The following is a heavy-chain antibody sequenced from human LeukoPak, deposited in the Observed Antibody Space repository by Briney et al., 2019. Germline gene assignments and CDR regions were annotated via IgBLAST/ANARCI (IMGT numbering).Heavy chain of an antibody. V-gene: IGHV4-38-2*02. J-gene: IGHJ4*02. CDR3: ATSSWLRDANFDY. CDR1: GYSISSGYY. D-gene: IGHD6-13*01. Sequence: NPSETLSLTCTVSGYSISSGYYWGWIRQPPGKGLEWIGRIHTSGSTNYNPSLKSRVTISLHPSKNQFSLKLPSVTAADSAVYYCATSSWLRDANFDYWGQGTLVTVSS. CDR2: IHTSGST.